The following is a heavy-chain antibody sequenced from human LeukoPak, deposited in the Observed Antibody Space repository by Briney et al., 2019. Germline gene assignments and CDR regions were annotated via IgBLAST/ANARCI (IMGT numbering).Heavy chain of an antibody. V-gene: IGHV4-4*02. Sequence: SGTLSLTCAVSGGSLSSSNWWSWVRQPPGKGLEWIGEIYHSGSTNYNPSLKSRVTISVDKSKNQFSLKLSSVTAADTAVYYCARLTYCSSTSCWSSGWFDPWGQGTLVTVSS. D-gene: IGHD2-2*01. J-gene: IGHJ5*02. CDR1: GGSLSSSNW. CDR2: IYHSGST. CDR3: ARLTYCSSTSCWSSGWFDP.